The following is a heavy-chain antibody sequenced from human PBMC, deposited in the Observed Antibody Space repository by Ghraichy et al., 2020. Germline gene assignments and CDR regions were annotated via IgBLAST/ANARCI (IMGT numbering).Heavy chain of an antibody. CDR1: GFTFSTFE. CDR2: ISSSGTII. D-gene: IGHD4-17*01. V-gene: IGHV3-48*03. CDR3: ARDGDYGDYDYSDGFDT. Sequence: GGSLRLSCASSGFTFSTFEMNWVRQAPGKGLEWVSYISSSGTIIYYADSVKGRFTIPRDNAKNSLYLQMNSLRAEDTAVYYCARDGDYGDYDYSDGFDTLGHGRMVTVSS. J-gene: IGHJ3*02.